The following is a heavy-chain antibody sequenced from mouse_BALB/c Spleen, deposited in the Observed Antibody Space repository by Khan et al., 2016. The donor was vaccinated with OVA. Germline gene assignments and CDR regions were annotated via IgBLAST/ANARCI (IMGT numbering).Heavy chain of an antibody. CDR3: ARYYGSSDWYFDV. CDR2: IDPANGNT. D-gene: IGHD1-1*01. Sequence: EVQLQESGAELVKPGASVKLSCTASGFNIKDTYMHWVKQRPEQGLEWIGRIDPANGNTKYDPKFQGKATITADTSSNTAYLQLSSLTSEDTAVYYCARYYGSSDWYFDVWGAGTTVTVSS. J-gene: IGHJ1*01. CDR1: GFNIKDTY. V-gene: IGHV14-3*02.